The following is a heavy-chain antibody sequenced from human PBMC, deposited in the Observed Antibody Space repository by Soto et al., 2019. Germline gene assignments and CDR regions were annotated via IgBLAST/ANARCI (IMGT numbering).Heavy chain of an antibody. CDR3: ARGMDNNKVGW. CDR2: IYCSGNT. D-gene: IGHD1-1*01. CDR1: GGSISSGGYY. J-gene: IGHJ4*02. V-gene: IGHV4-61*08. Sequence: SETLSLTCTVSGGSISSGGYYWSWIRQHPGKGLEWIGYIYCSGNTEYNPSLRGRVIISVDTSKNQLSLKLSTVTAADTAVYFCARGMDNNKVGWWGQGTLVTVSS.